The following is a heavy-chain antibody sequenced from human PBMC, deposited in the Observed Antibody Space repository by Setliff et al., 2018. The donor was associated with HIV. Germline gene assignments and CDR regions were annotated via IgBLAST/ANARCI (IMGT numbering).Heavy chain of an antibody. D-gene: IGHD3-22*01. Sequence: PSETLSLTCTVSGGSISSYYWSWIRQPPGKGLEWIGYIYYSGSANYNPSLKSRVTISVDTSKNQFSLKLSSVTAADTAVYYCARIDSSGYLQHWGQGTLVTVSS. CDR2: IYYSGSA. J-gene: IGHJ1*01. CDR1: GGSISSYY. CDR3: ARIDSSGYLQH. V-gene: IGHV4-59*08.